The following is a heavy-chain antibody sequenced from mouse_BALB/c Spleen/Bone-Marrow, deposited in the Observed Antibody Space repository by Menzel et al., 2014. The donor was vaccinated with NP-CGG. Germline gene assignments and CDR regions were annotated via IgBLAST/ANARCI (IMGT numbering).Heavy chain of an antibody. J-gene: IGHJ2*01. CDR1: GFAFSSYD. CDR2: ISSGGGST. V-gene: IGHV5-12-1*01. D-gene: IGHD1-1*01. CDR3: AREVLRDYFDY. Sequence: EVQGVESGGGLVKPGGSLKLSCAASGFAFSSYDMSWVRQTPEKRLEWVAYISSGGGSTYYPDTVKGRFTISRDNAKSTLCLQMSSLKSEDTAMYYCAREVLRDYFDYWGQGTTLTVSS.